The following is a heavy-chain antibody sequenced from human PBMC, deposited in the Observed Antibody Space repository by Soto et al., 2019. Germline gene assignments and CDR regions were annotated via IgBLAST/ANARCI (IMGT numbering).Heavy chain of an antibody. Sequence: QVQLVQSGAEVKKPGSSVTVSCKASGGTFSSYAISWVRQAPGQGLEWMGRIIPFIGTANYAQKFQGRVTITADESTGTAYMELTSLRSEDTAVYYWARVVMTTATASYYSGMVVWGHGTTGTVAS. CDR1: GGTFSSYA. V-gene: IGHV1-69*18. D-gene: IGHD4-4*01. J-gene: IGHJ6*02. CDR2: IIPFIGTA. CDR3: ARVVMTTATASYYSGMVV.